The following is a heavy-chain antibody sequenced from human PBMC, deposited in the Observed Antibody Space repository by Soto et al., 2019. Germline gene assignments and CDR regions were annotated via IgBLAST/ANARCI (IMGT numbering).Heavy chain of an antibody. D-gene: IGHD1-1*01. V-gene: IGHV1-69*13. CDR1: GGTFSSYA. CDR2: IIPIFGTA. Sequence: SVKVSCKASGGTFSSYAISWVRQAPGQGLEWMGGIIPIFGTANYAQKFQGRVTITADESTSTAYMELSSLRSEDTAVYYCARENAPLYNWNDVYYYYGMDVWGQGTTVTVSS. J-gene: IGHJ6*02. CDR3: ARENAPLYNWNDVYYYYGMDV.